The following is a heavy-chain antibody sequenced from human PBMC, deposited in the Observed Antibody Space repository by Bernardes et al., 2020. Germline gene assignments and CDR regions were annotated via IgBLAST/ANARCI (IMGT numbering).Heavy chain of an antibody. CDR2: ISCAGIYI. D-gene: IGHD3-9*01. CDR3: ARDVGGTDWRFGFDV. CDR1: GFTFINYL. J-gene: IGHJ3*01. Sequence: GGSLRLFCVASGFTFINYLFSWFLHAPVKGLALVSSISCAGIYIYYGDSVRGRFITSRDNTRTSVFLQMESLRAEDTAVYYCARDVGGTDWRFGFDVWGPGTMVHVSS. V-gene: IGHV3-21*01.